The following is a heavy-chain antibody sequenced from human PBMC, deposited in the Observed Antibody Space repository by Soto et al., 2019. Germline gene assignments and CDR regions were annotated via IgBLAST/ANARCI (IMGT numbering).Heavy chain of an antibody. V-gene: IGHV4-39*01. J-gene: IGHJ6*02. CDR3: AGGDDYHSSGYYFYYYTMAV. Sequence: PSETLSLTCTVSGGSISSSSYYWGWIRQPPGKGLEWIGNVYYGGSTYYNPSLKSRVTISVETSKSQFSLKLSSVTAADTAVYYCAGGDDYHSSGYYFYYYTMAVWGQGTTVTVSS. CDR1: GGSISSSSYY. CDR2: VYYGGST. D-gene: IGHD3-22*01.